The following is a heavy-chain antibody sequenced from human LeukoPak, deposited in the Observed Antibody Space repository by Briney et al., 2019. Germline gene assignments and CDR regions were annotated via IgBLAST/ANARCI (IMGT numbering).Heavy chain of an antibody. Sequence: GGSLRLSCAASGFTFSSYWMHWVRQAPGKGLVWVSRINSDDSSTIYADSVKGRFTISRDNAKNTLYLQMSSLRAEDTAVYYCARGIYWGAAGPYFDYWGQGTLVTVSS. CDR1: GFTFSSYW. J-gene: IGHJ4*02. V-gene: IGHV3-74*01. CDR3: ARGIYWGAAGPYFDY. CDR2: INSDDSST. D-gene: IGHD6-13*01.